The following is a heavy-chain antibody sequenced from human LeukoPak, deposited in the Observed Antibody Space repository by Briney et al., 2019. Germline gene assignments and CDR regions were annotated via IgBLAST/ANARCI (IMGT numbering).Heavy chain of an antibody. CDR1: GFSFSSHS. J-gene: IGHJ4*02. Sequence: GGSLRLSCAASGFSFSSHSMNWVRQAPGKGLEWVAVISYDGSNKYYADSVKGRFTISRDNSKNTLYLQMNSLRAEDMAVYYCARDKAVAGAASFDYWGQGTLVTVSS. CDR3: ARDKAVAGAASFDY. CDR2: ISYDGSNK. V-gene: IGHV3-30*03. D-gene: IGHD1-26*01.